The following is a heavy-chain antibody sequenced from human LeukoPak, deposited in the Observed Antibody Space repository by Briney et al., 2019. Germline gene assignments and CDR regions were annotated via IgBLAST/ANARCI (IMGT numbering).Heavy chain of an antibody. D-gene: IGHD3-10*01. CDR1: GGSFSGYY. CDR2: INHSGST. V-gene: IGHV4-34*01. CDR3: AREGGDYYGSGSYYNGAFDY. J-gene: IGHJ4*02. Sequence: PSETLSLTCAVYGGSFSGYYRSWIRQPPGKGLEWIGEINHSGSTNYNPSLKSRVTISVDTSKNQFSLKLSSVTAADTAVYYCAREGGDYYGSGSYYNGAFDYWGQGTLVTVSS.